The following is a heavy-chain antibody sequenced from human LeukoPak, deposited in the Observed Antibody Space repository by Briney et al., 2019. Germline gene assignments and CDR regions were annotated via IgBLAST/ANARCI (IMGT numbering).Heavy chain of an antibody. CDR3: ARGYSYGYTFDY. CDR1: GGTFSSYA. V-gene: IGHV1-69*04. J-gene: IGHJ4*02. Sequence: GASVKVSCKASGGTFSSYAISWVRQAPGQGLEWMGRIIPILGIANYAQKFQGRVTITADKPTSTAYMELSSLRSEDTAVYYCARGYSYGYTFDYWGQGTLVTVSS. CDR2: IIPILGIA. D-gene: IGHD5-18*01.